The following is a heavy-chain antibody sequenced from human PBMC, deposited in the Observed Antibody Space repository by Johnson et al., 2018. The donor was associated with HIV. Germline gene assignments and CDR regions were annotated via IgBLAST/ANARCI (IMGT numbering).Heavy chain of an antibody. J-gene: IGHJ3*02. D-gene: IGHD3-9*01. Sequence: QVQLVESGGGVVQPGRSLRLSCAASGFTFSTSGMHWVRQAPGKGLEWVAVIWYDGSNKYYADSVKGRFTISRDNSKNTLYLQMNSLRAEDMAAYYCALILTERDAFDIWGQGTMVTVSS. CDR1: GFTFSTSG. V-gene: IGHV3-33*01. CDR3: ALILTERDAFDI. CDR2: IWYDGSNK.